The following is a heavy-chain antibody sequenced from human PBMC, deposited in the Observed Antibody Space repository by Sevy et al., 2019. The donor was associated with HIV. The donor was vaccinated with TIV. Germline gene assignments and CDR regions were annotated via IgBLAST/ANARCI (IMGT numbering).Heavy chain of an antibody. V-gene: IGHV3-30*03. CDR1: GFNFRIYA. CDR3: ATGRQGATYGY. J-gene: IGHJ4*02. Sequence: GGSLRLSCAASGFNFRIYAMHWVRLAPGKGLEWVAVRSYDGSDKVYAESVKGRFTISRDNSKNMVFLQLNSLRGDDTAVYYCATGRQGATYGYWGQGTPVTVSS. CDR2: RSYDGSDK. D-gene: IGHD1-26*01.